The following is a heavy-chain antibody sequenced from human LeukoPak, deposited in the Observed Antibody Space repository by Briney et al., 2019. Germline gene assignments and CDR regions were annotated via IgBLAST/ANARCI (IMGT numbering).Heavy chain of an antibody. CDR2: IRYDGSNK. J-gene: IGHJ5*02. CDR1: GFTFSSYG. D-gene: IGHD1-26*01. V-gene: IGHV3-30*02. CDR3: AKDRGAGSYGSYNWFAR. Sequence: WGSLRLSCAASGFTFSSYGMHWVRQAPGKGLEGGAFIRYDGSNKYYADSVKGRFTISRDNSKDTLYLQMNSLNDAAPDDYDCAKDRGAGSYGSYNWFARWGQGTLVTVYS.